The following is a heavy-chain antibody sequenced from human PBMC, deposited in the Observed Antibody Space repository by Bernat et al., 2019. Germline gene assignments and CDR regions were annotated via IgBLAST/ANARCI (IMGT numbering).Heavy chain of an antibody. V-gene: IGHV1-18*01. Sequence: QVQLVQSGAEVKKPGASVKVSCKASGYTFTSYGISWVRQAPGQGLEWMGWISAYNGNTNYAQKLQGRVTMTTNTSTGIAYMELRSRRSDDTAVYYCAGEVGPAATRKGGYYYYMDVWGKGTTVTVSS. CDR3: AGEVGPAATRKGGYYYYMDV. D-gene: IGHD2-2*01. CDR1: GYTFTSYG. J-gene: IGHJ6*03. CDR2: ISAYNGNT.